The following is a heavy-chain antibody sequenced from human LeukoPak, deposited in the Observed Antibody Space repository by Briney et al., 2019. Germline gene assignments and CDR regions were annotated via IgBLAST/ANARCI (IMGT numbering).Heavy chain of an antibody. CDR1: GGSFSGYY. CDR3: ARRGYCSSTSCYARRKNWFDP. CDR2: INHSGST. D-gene: IGHD2-2*01. V-gene: IGHV4-34*01. J-gene: IGHJ5*02. Sequence: PSETLSLTCAVYGGSFSGYYWSWIRQPPGKGLEWTGEINHSGSTNYNPSLKSRVTISVDTSKNQFSLKLSSVTAADTAVYYCARRGYCSSTSCYARRKNWFDPWGQGTLVTVSS.